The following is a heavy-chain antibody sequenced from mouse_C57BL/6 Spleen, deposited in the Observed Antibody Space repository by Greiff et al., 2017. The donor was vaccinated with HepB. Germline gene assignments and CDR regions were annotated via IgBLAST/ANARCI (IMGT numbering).Heavy chain of an antibody. V-gene: IGHV1-63*01. CDR2: IYPGGGYT. D-gene: IGHD2-5*01. Sequence: VQLQESGAELVRPGTSVKMSCKASGYTFTNYWIGWAKQRPGHGLEWIGDIYPGGGYTNYNEKFKGKATLTADKSSSTAYMQFSSLTSEDSAIYYCARGSNYVAWFAYWGQGTLVTVSA. J-gene: IGHJ3*01. CDR1: GYTFTNYW. CDR3: ARGSNYVAWFAY.